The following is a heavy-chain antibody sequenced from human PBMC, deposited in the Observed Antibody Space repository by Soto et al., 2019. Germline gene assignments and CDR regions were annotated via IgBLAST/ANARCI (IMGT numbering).Heavy chain of an antibody. V-gene: IGHV4-31*03. CDR1: GGSISRGGYY. J-gene: IGHJ6*03. D-gene: IGHD2-15*01. Sequence: SETLSLTCTVSGGSISRGGYYWSWIRQHPGKGLEWIGYIYYSGSTYYNPSLKSRVTISVDTSKNQFSLKLSSVTAADTAVYYCGRIRGCSGGSGPPDEYYYYYRDVWGKGTTVTVSS. CDR2: IYYSGST. CDR3: GRIRGCSGGSGPPDEYYYYYRDV.